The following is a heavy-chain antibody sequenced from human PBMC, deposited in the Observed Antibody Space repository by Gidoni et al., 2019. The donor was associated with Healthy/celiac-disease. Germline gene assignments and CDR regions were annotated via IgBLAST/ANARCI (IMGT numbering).Heavy chain of an antibody. CDR3: AKFPNYGSSWYFDY. CDR2: ISGSGGST. J-gene: IGHJ4*02. V-gene: IGHV3-23*01. Sequence: EVQLLESGGGLVQPRGSLRLSCAASGFTFSSYAMSWVRQAPGKGTEWVSAISGSGGSTYYADSVKGRFTISRDNSKNTLYLQMNSLRAEDTAVYYCAKFPNYGSSWYFDYWGQGTLVTVSS. CDR1: GFTFSSYA. D-gene: IGHD6-13*01.